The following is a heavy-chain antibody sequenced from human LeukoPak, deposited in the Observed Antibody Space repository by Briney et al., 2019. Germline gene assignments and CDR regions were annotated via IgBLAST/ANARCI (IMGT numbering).Heavy chain of an antibody. Sequence: PSETLSLTCTVSGGSISSYYWSWIRQPPGKGLEWIGYIYYSGSTNYNPSLKSRVTISVDTSKNQFSLKLSSVTAADTAVYYCASAGYYYDSSGYYPFYFDYWGQGTLVTVSS. CDR3: ASAGYYYDSSGYYPFYFDY. CDR2: IYYSGST. CDR1: GGSISSYY. J-gene: IGHJ4*02. V-gene: IGHV4-59*12. D-gene: IGHD3-22*01.